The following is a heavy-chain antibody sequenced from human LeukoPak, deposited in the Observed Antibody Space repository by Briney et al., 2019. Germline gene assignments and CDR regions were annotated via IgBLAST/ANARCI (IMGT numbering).Heavy chain of an antibody. Sequence: SETLSLTCTVSGGSISSRSYYWGWIRQPPGKGLEWIGEINHSGSTNYNPSLKSRVTISVDTSKNQFSLKLSSVTAADTAVYYCARGTRYYYDSSLPGGAFDIWGQGTMVTVSS. V-gene: IGHV4-39*07. CDR1: GGSISSRSYY. CDR2: INHSGST. J-gene: IGHJ3*02. CDR3: ARGTRYYYDSSLPGGAFDI. D-gene: IGHD3-22*01.